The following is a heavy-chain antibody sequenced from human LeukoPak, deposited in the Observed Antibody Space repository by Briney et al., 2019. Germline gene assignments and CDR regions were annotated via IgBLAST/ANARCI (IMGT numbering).Heavy chain of an antibody. J-gene: IGHJ4*02. Sequence: GGSLRLSCAASGLTFSNYGMSWVRQAPGNGLEWVSGISGSGGTTYYAGSVKGRFTISRDNSKTTLYLQMNTLRVEDAAVYYCAKGHTVAGTGFDCWGQGTLVTVSS. V-gene: IGHV3-23*01. CDR2: ISGSGGTT. CDR3: AKGHTVAGTGFDC. D-gene: IGHD2-8*02. CDR1: GLTFSNYG.